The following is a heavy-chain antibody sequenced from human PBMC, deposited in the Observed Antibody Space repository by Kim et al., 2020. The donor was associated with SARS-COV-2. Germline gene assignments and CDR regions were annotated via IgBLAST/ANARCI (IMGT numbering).Heavy chain of an antibody. CDR3: ARLPSLGWFGVELGYFDY. V-gene: IGHV4-59*08. J-gene: IGHJ4*02. Sequence: KSRVTISVDTSKNQFSLKLSSVTAADTAVYYCARLPSLGWFGVELGYFDYWGQGTLVTVSS. D-gene: IGHD3-10*01.